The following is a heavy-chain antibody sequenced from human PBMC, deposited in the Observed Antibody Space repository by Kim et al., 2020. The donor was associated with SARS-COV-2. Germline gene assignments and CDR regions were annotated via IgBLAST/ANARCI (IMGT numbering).Heavy chain of an antibody. CDR3: ARDDVPAAKGIAART. CDR1: GFTFSSYS. CDR2: ISSSSSYI. Sequence: GGSLRLSCAASGFTFSSYSMNWVRQAPGKGLEWVSSISSSSSYIYYADSVKGRFTISRDNAKNSLYLQMNSLRAEDTAVYYCARDDVPAAKGIAARTWGQGTLVTVSS. J-gene: IGHJ5*02. V-gene: IGHV3-21*01. D-gene: IGHD2-2*01.